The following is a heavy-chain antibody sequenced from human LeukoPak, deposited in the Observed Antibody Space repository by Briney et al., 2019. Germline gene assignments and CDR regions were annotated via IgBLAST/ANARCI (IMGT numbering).Heavy chain of an antibody. CDR2: IVVGSGDT. CDR1: GFTFTSSA. V-gene: IGHV1-58*01. CDR3: GADSMPRGVFTYAFDI. Sequence: SVKVSCKASGFTFTSSAVQWVRQARGQRLEWIGWIVVGSGDTNSAQKFQERVTITRDMSTRTAYMELSSLRSEDTAVYYCGADSMPRGVFTYAFDIWGQGTMVTVSS. J-gene: IGHJ3*02. D-gene: IGHD3-10*01.